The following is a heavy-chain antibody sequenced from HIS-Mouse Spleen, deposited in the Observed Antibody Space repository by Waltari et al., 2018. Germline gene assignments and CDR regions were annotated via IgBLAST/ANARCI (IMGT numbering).Heavy chain of an antibody. J-gene: IGHJ2*01. CDR3: AREIPYSSSWYDWYFDL. CDR1: GGSISSSSYY. Sequence: QLQLQESGPGLVKPSVTRSLTCTVPGGSISSSSYYWGWIRQPPGKGLEWIGSIYYSGSTYYNPSLKSRVTISVDTSKNQFSLKLSSVTAADTAVYYCAREIPYSSSWYDWYFDLWGRGTLVTVSS. CDR2: IYYSGST. V-gene: IGHV4-39*07. D-gene: IGHD6-13*01.